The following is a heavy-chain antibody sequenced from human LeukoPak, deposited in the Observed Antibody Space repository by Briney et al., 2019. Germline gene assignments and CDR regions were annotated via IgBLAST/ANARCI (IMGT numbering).Heavy chain of an antibody. CDR3: ARRMAESYYDSSGYPSLGY. CDR2: INPNSGGT. V-gene: IGHV1-2*02. J-gene: IGHJ4*02. D-gene: IGHD3-22*01. Sequence: ASVKVSCKASGYTFTGYYMHWVRQAPGQGLEWMGWINPNSGGTNYAQQFQGRVTMTRDTSISTAYMDLSRLTSDDMGVYYCARRMAESYYDSSGYPSLGYWGQGTLVTVSS. CDR1: GYTFTGYY.